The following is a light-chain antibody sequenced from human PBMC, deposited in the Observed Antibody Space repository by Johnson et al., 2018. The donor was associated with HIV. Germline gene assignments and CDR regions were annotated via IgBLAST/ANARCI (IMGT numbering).Light chain of an antibody. CDR2: EDN. J-gene: IGLJ1*01. CDR1: SSNIENYF. Sequence: QSVLTQPPSVSAAPGQRVNISCSGNSSNIENYFVSWYQQLPGAAPRLVIYEDNKRPSGIPDRFSGSKSGTSATLGITGLQTGDEADYYCETWDNSLIAYVFGTGTKVTVL. V-gene: IGLV1-51*02. CDR3: ETWDNSLIAYV.